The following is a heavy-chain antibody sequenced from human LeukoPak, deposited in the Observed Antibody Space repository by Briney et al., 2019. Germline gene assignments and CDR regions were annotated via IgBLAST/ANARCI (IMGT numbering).Heavy chain of an antibody. D-gene: IGHD3-3*01. Sequence: PGGSLRLSCAASGFTFSSYAMSWVRQAPGKGLEWVSAISGSGGSTYYADSVKGRFTISRDNSKNTLYLQMNSLRAEDTAVYYCAKDPQYYDFWSGYYTGMDYYYGMDVWGQGTTVTVSS. J-gene: IGHJ6*02. V-gene: IGHV3-23*01. CDR3: AKDPQYYDFWSGYYTGMDYYYGMDV. CDR2: ISGSGGST. CDR1: GFTFSSYA.